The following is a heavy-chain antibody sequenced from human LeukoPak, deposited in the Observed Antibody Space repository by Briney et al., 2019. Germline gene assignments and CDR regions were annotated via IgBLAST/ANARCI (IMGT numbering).Heavy chain of an antibody. CDR2: ISGGGGST. CDR1: GFTFSSYA. V-gene: IGHV3-23*01. J-gene: IGHJ6*02. D-gene: IGHD4-17*01. Sequence: GGSLRLSCAASGFTFSSYAMSWVRQAPGKGLEWVSAISGGGGSTYYADSVKGRFTISRDNSKNTLYLQMNSLRAEDTAVYYCAKAYDYYYYYGMDVWGQGTTVTVSS. CDR3: AKAYDYYYYYGMDV.